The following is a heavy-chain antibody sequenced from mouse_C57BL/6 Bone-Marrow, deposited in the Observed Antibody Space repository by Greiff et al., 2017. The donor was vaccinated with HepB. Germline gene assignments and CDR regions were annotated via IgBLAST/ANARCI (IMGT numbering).Heavy chain of an antibody. CDR2: IYPLSGET. V-gene: IGHV1-11*01. CDR1: GYTFTDHI. D-gene: IGHD2-4*01. Sequence: QVQLKESGAELASPGASVTLSCKASGYTFTDHIMNWVKKRPGQGLEWIGRIYPLSGETNYNQKFMGKATFSVDRSSSTVYMVLNSLTSEDPAVYYCGRGYYDYDGSFYYAMDYWGQGTSVTVSS. CDR3: GRGYYDYDGSFYYAMDY. J-gene: IGHJ4*01.